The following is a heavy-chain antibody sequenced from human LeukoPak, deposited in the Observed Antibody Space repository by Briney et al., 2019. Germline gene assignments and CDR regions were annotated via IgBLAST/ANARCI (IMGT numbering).Heavy chain of an antibody. V-gene: IGHV3-30*18. J-gene: IGHJ4*02. Sequence: PGGSLRLSCAASGFTFSSYGVLWVRQAPGKGLEWVAVISYDGSHKYYADSVKGRFTISRDNSKNTLFLQMNSLRAEDTAVYYCAKEPGETSLFVVDYWGQGTLVTVSS. CDR2: ISYDGSHK. CDR1: GFTFSSYG. CDR3: AKEPGETSLFVVDY. D-gene: IGHD3-10*01.